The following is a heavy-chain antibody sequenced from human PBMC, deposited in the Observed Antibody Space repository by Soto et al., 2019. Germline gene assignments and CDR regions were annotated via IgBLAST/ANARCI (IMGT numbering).Heavy chain of an antibody. CDR2: IYYSGST. CDR3: ARVARDYDILTGYYSHSNFDY. J-gene: IGHJ4*02. D-gene: IGHD3-9*01. V-gene: IGHV4-30-4*01. Sequence: SGTLSLTCTVSCGSISSGDYYWGWVRPPPGEGLGGIGYIYYSGSTYYNPSLKSRVTISVDTSKNQFSLKLSSVTAADTAVYYCARVARDYDILTGYYSHSNFDYWGQGTLVTVSS. CDR1: CGSISSGDYY.